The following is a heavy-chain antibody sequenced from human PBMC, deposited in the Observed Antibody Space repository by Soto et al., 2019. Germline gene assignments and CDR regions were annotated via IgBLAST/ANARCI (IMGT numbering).Heavy chain of an antibody. J-gene: IGHJ6*02. CDR2: MHHSGST. CDR1: GGSISSNNW. Sequence: SETLSLTCAVSGGSISSNNWWSWVRQPPGKGLEWIGEMHHSGSTNYNPSLKSRVTISVDKSKNQFSLKVSSVTAADTAVYYCARERIAVTGTGYGMDVWGQGTTVTVS. CDR3: ARERIAVTGTGYGMDV. V-gene: IGHV4-4*02. D-gene: IGHD6-19*01.